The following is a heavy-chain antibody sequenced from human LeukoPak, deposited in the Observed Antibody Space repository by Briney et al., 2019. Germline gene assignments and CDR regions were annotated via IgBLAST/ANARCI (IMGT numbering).Heavy chain of an antibody. CDR3: TRSGYRHPYHFDS. D-gene: IGHD3-22*01. CDR1: GFSVRTTY. J-gene: IGHJ4*02. V-gene: IGHV3-53*01. CDR2: LYTGGGT. Sequence: HPGGSLRLSCAASGFSVRTTYMSWVRQTPGKGLEWVSVLYTGGGTDHADSVRGRFTISRDNSKNTLALQMNSLRVEDTAIYYCTRSGYRHPYHFDSWGQGTLVTVSS.